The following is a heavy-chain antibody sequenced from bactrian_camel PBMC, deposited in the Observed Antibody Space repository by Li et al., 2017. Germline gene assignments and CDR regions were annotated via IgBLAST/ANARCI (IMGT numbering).Heavy chain of an antibody. Sequence: HVQLVESGGGSIEAGGSLRLSCTSAGGPYSGNCMGWFRQAPGKEREGVAAIESSGDTIYAGSLRGHFRISRDNAKNTLYLQINSLKPEDTAMYYCAADYSGGPCYRDEWERFSYWGQGTQVTVS. J-gene: IGHJ6*01. CDR1: GGPYSGNC. V-gene: IGHV3S53*01. D-gene: IGHD2*01. CDR3: AADYSGGPCYRDEWERFSY. CDR2: IESSGDT.